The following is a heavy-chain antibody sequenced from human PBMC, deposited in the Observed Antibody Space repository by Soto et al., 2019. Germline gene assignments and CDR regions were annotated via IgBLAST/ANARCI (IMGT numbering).Heavy chain of an antibody. J-gene: IGHJ5*02. CDR3: ASVGSDYDNSGYYLP. Sequence: XGTLSLTCIFSGGCFSSSNGWSWFRQPPGKGLEWIGEIYHSGSTTYNPSLKSRATISVDKSENQFSLRLKSVTAADTAVYYCASVGSDYDNSGYYLPWGPGTLVTVSS. CDR1: GGCFSSSNG. CDR2: IYHSGST. D-gene: IGHD3-22*01. V-gene: IGHV4-4*02.